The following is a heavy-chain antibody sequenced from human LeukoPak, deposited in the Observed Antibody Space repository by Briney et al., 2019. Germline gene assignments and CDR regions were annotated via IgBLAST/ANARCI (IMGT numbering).Heavy chain of an antibody. D-gene: IGHD6-13*01. CDR2: ISAYNGDT. J-gene: IGHJ6*02. CDR3: ARLQSKAAAGPAGYYYSGMDV. Sequence: GASVKVSCKASGYTFTIYGIRWVRQAPGQGVEWMGWISAYNGDTNYAQKVQGRVTMTTDRSTSTAYVELRSLRSEGTAVYYCARLQSKAAAGPAGYYYSGMDVWGPGTTVNIS. CDR1: GYTFTIYG. V-gene: IGHV1-18*01.